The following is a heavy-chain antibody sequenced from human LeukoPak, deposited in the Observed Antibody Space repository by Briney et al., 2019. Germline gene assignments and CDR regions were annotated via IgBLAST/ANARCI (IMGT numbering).Heavy chain of an antibody. CDR1: GYTFTSYD. Sequence: ASVKVSCKASGYTFTSYDINWVRQATGQGLEWMGWMNPNSGNTGYAQKFQGRVTMTRNTSISTAYMELSSLRSEDTAVYYCARGFRITMVRGVIDWFDPWGQGTLVTVSS. J-gene: IGHJ5*02. D-gene: IGHD3-10*01. CDR3: ARGFRITMVRGVIDWFDP. V-gene: IGHV1-8*01. CDR2: MNPNSGNT.